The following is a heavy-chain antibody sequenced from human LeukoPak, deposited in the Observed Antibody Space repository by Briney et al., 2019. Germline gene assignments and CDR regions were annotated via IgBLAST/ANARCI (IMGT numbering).Heavy chain of an antibody. V-gene: IGHV4-59*08. D-gene: IGHD6-13*01. CDR2: ISYSGNT. Sequence: SETLSLSCSVSGGPIRNYYWSWIRQPPGKGLEWIGYISYSGNTNYNPSLKSRLTISVDLSTNQFSLKLTSVTGADTAVYYCARHSSWYYDFDYWGQGTLVTVSS. CDR3: ARHSSWYYDFDY. J-gene: IGHJ4*02. CDR1: GGPIRNYY.